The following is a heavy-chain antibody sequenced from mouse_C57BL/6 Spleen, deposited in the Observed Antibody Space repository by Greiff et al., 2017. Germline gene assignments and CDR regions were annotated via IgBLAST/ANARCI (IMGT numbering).Heavy chain of an antibody. CDR3: ARRDSNSYFDY. CDR2: INYDGSST. CDR1: GFTFSDYY. D-gene: IGHD2-5*01. V-gene: IGHV5-16*01. Sequence: EVQVVESEGGLVQPGSSMKLSCTASGFTFSDYYMAWVRQVPEKGLEWVANINYDGSSTYYLDSLKSRFIISRDNAKNILYLQMSSLKSEDTATYYCARRDSNSYFDYWGQGTTLTVSS. J-gene: IGHJ2*01.